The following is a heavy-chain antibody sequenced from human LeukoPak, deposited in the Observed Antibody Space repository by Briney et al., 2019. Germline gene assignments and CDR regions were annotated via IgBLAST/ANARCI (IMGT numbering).Heavy chain of an antibody. CDR1: GFIFSDYY. J-gene: IGHJ4*02. V-gene: IGHV3-11*04. CDR3: VRGYYAGRGHHFEY. D-gene: IGHD3-22*01. CDR2: ISSSGGTT. Sequence: GGSLRLSFAASGFIFSDYYMSWIRQAPEKGLEWVSYISSSGGTTYYSDSVKGRFTISRDNAKNTLYLQMNSLRAEDTAVYYCVRGYYAGRGHHFEYWGQGTLVTVSS.